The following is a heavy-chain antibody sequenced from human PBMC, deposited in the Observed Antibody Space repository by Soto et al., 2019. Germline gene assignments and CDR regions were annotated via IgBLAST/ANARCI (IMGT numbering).Heavy chain of an antibody. CDR1: GYTFIDYY. J-gene: IGHJ4*02. D-gene: IGHD3-9*01. CDR3: ARPPGYISDWYYFDL. V-gene: IGHV1-2*02. CDR2: ISPKSGAT. Sequence: ASVKVSCKASGYTFIDYYMHWVRQAPGQGFEWLGRISPKSGATNYAQKFQGRVTMTWDTSLNTAYMELSSLISEDTAVYYCARPPGYISDWYYFDLGGQGTLVTVSS.